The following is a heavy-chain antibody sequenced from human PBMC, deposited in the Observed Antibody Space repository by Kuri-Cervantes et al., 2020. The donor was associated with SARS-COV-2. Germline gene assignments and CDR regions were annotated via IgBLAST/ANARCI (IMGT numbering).Heavy chain of an antibody. D-gene: IGHD3-10*01. Sequence: SQTLSLTCAVYGGSFSGYYWSWIRQPPGKGLEWIGEINHSGSTNYNPSLKSRVTISVDTSKNQFSLKLSSVTAADTAVYYCARTNRGRYYYYYGMDVWGQGTTVTGSS. V-gene: IGHV4-34*01. CDR3: ARTNRGRYYYYYGMDV. J-gene: IGHJ6*02. CDR2: INHSGST. CDR1: GGSFSGYY.